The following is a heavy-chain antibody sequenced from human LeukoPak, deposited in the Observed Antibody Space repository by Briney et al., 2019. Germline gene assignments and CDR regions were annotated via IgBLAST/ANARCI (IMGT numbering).Heavy chain of an antibody. J-gene: IGHJ6*03. V-gene: IGHV1-8*01. CDR2: MNPNSGNT. CDR3: ARGITGTTFYYYYYYMDV. Sequence: ASVKVSCKASGYTFTSYDINWVRQAPGQGLEWMGWMNPNSGNTGYAQKFQGRVTMTRNTSISTAYMELSSLRSEDMAEYYCARGITGTTFYYYYYYMDVWGKGTTVTVSS. CDR1: GYTFTSYD. D-gene: IGHD1-7*01.